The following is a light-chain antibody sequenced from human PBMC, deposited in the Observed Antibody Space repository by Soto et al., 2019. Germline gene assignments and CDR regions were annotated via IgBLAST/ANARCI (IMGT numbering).Light chain of an antibody. CDR2: GTS. Sequence: DIVLAQSPCTLSLSPGERATLSCRASQSVSTSYVAWYQQKPGQAPRLLIYGTSSRATGIPDRFSGSGSGTDFTLTISRLEPEDFAVYYCQQYGSSITFGQGTRLEIK. V-gene: IGKV3-20*01. J-gene: IGKJ5*01. CDR3: QQYGSSIT. CDR1: QSVSTSY.